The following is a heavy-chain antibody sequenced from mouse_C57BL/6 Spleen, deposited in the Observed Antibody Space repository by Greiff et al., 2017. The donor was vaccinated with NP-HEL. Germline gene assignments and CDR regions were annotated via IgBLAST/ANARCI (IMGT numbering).Heavy chain of an antibody. V-gene: IGHV6-3*01. J-gene: IGHJ2*01. CDR2: IRLKSDNYAT. CDR1: GFTFSNYW. D-gene: IGHD1-1*01. Sequence: EVQLQQSGGGLVQPGGSMKLSCVASGFTFSNYWMNWVRQSPEKGLEWVAQIRLKSDNYATHYAESVKGRFTISRDDSKSSVYLQMNNLRAEDTGIYYCTVYYYGSSYFDYWGQGTTLTVSS. CDR3: TVYYYGSSYFDY.